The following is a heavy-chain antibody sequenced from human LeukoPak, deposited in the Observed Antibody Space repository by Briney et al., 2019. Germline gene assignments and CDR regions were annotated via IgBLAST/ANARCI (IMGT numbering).Heavy chain of an antibody. CDR1: GFTLSSYG. J-gene: IGHJ4*02. D-gene: IGHD3-9*01. CDR2: IRYDGSHK. V-gene: IGHV3-30*02. CDR3: AKDSLTGYIDY. Sequence: GGSLRLSCAASGFTLSSYGMHWARQAPGKGLEWVAFIRYDGSHKYYADSVKGRFTISRDNSKNTLYLQMNSLRAEDTAVYYCAKDSLTGYIDYWGQGTLVTVSS.